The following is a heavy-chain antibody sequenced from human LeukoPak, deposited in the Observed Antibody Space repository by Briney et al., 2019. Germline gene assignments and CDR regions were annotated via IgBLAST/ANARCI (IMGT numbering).Heavy chain of an antibody. V-gene: IGHV3-33*01. CDR1: GYTSTGYY. D-gene: IGHD1-14*01. CDR3: ARDYYGESSEPDY. CDR2: IWYDGSNK. J-gene: IGHJ4*02. Sequence: SCKASGYTSTGYYMHWVRQAPGKGLEWVAVIWYDGSNKYYADSVKGRFTISRDNSKNTLYLQMNSLRAEDTAVYYCARDYYGESSEPDYWGQGTLVTVSS.